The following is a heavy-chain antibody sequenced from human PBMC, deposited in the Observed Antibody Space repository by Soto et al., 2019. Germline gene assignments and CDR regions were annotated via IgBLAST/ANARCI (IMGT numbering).Heavy chain of an antibody. CDR2: IIPIFGTA. Sequence: GASLKVSWKASGGTFSSYAISWLRQATGQGLEWMGGIIPIFGTANYAQKFQGRVTITADESTSTAYMELSSLRSEDTAVYYCARDDSSSWYGGAFDIWGQGTMVTVSS. V-gene: IGHV1-69*13. D-gene: IGHD6-13*01. CDR1: GGTFSSYA. J-gene: IGHJ3*02. CDR3: ARDDSSSWYGGAFDI.